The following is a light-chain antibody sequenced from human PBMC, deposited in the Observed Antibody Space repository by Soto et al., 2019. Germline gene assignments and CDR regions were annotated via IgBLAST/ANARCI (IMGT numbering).Light chain of an antibody. CDR3: AAWDDSLSGHYV. CDR2: RNN. J-gene: IGLJ1*01. CDR1: SSNIGARYD. V-gene: IGLV1-47*01. Sequence: QAVLTQPPSVSGAPGQRVTISCTGSSSNIGARYDVYWYQQLPGTAPKLLIYRNNQRPSGVPDRFSGSKSGTSASLAISGLRSEDEADYYCAAWDDSLSGHYVFGTGTKLTVL.